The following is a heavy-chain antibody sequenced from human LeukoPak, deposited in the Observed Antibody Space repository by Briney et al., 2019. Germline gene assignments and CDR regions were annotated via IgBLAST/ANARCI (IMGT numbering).Heavy chain of an antibody. J-gene: IGHJ4*02. CDR3: ARDRSPYSSSWLFDY. Sequence: SVKVSCKASGGTFSSYAISWVRQAPGQGLEWMGGIIPIFGTASYAQKFQGRVTMTRDTSTSTVYMELSSLRSEDTAVYYCARDRSPYSSSWLFDYWGQGTLVTVSS. CDR1: GGTFSSYA. V-gene: IGHV1-69*05. CDR2: IIPIFGTA. D-gene: IGHD6-13*01.